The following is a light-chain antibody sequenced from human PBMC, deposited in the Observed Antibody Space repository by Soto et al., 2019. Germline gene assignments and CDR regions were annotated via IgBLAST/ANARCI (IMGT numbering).Light chain of an antibody. CDR2: TAS. J-gene: IGKJ4*01. CDR1: QSVSSN. V-gene: IGKV3-15*01. CDR3: HQYSTWPLT. Sequence: IVMTQSTATLSVSPGERATLSCRASQSVSSNLAWYQQKPGQAPRLLIYTASTRATGIPARFSGSGSGTEFTLTISSLQSEDFAVYYCHQYSTWPLTFGGGTKVEIK.